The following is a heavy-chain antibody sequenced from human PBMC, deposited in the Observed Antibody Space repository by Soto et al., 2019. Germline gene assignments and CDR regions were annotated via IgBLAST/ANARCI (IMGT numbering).Heavy chain of an antibody. Sequence: GGSLRLSCAASGFTFSSYAMSWVRQAPGKGLEWVSAISGSGGSTYYADSVKGRFTISRDNSKNTLYLQMNSLRAEDTAGYYCASVVVVAATNSWGQGTLVTVSS. CDR3: ASVVVVAATNS. V-gene: IGHV3-23*01. J-gene: IGHJ4*02. CDR1: GFTFSSYA. CDR2: ISGSGGST. D-gene: IGHD2-15*01.